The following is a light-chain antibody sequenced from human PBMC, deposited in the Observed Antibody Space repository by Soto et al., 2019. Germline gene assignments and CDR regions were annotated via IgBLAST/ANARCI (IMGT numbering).Light chain of an antibody. V-gene: IGLV1-44*01. CDR1: SSNIGSNT. CDR3: ATWDNGLTGVV. J-gene: IGLJ2*01. CDR2: TTN. Sequence: QSVLTQPPSTSGTPGQRVTISCSGSSSNIGSNTVHWYQQIPGTAPKLLIYTTNQRSSGVSDRFSGSKSDTSASLVISGLQSEDEADYYCATWDNGLTGVVFGGGTKLTVL.